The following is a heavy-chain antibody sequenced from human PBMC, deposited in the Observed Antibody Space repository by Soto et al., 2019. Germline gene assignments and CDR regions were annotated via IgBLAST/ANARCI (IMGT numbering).Heavy chain of an antibody. Sequence: GGSLRLSCAASGFTFSSYAMHWVRQAPGKGLEWVAVISYDGSNKYYADSVKGRFTISRDNSKNTLYLQMNSLRAEDTAVYYCARDGAPHSPLKLLWWGWFDPWGQGTLVTVSS. CDR1: GFTFSSYA. J-gene: IGHJ5*02. CDR2: ISYDGSNK. D-gene: IGHD3-10*01. V-gene: IGHV3-30-3*01. CDR3: ARDGAPHSPLKLLWWGWFDP.